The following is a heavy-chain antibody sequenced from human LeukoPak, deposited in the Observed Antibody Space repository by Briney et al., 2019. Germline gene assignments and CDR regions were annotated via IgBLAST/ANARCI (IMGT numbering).Heavy chain of an antibody. J-gene: IGHJ5*02. Sequence: PGGSLRLLCAASGFPFSSYSMNWVRQAPGKGLEWVSSISSSSSYIYYADSVKGRFTISRDNAKNSLYLQMNSLRAEDTAVYYCARALGYSYGSEGFGTCGQGTLVTVSS. CDR3: ARALGYSYGSEGFGT. D-gene: IGHD5-18*01. V-gene: IGHV3-21*01. CDR1: GFPFSSYS. CDR2: ISSSSSYI.